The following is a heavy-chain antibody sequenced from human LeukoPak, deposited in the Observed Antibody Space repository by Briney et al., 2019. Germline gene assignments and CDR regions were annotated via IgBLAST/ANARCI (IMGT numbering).Heavy chain of an antibody. CDR2: ISGSGSSGGST. D-gene: IGHD2-2*01. CDR1: GFTFSSSA. CDR3: AKGSHYCTSTSCYPTRPLFDY. J-gene: IGHJ4*02. Sequence: GGSLRLSCAASGFTFSSSAVGWVRQAPGKGLEWVSGISGSGSSGGSTYYADSVKGRFTISRDNANNTVYLQMNSLSAEDTAVYFCAKGSHYCTSTSCYPTRPLFDYWGQGTLVTVSS. V-gene: IGHV3-23*01.